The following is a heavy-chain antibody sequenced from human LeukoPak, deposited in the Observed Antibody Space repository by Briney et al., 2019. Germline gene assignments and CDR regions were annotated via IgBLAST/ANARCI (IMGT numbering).Heavy chain of an antibody. CDR1: GFTFSSYA. J-gene: IGHJ3*02. CDR3: ARDWPSEWQHLPDYDAVDI. CDR2: ISGSGGNT. Sequence: PGGSLRLSCAASGFTFSSYAMSWVRQPPGKGLNWVSSISGSGGNTFYADSVKGRFTTSRGNSKNTLYLQMNSLRAEDTAVYYCARDWPSEWQHLPDYDAVDIWGQGTMVTVSS. D-gene: IGHD6-13*01. V-gene: IGHV3-23*01.